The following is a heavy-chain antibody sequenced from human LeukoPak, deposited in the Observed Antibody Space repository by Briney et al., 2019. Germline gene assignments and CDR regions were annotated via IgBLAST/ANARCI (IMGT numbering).Heavy chain of an antibody. CDR2: TYYRSNWYN. CDR3: AREVAVAGPFDY. V-gene: IGHV6-1*01. J-gene: IGHJ4*02. Sequence: SQTLTLTCVISGDSVSSNSVGWNWIRQSPSRGLEWLGRTYYRSNWYNDYALSVKSRITIDPDTSKNQFSLQLNSVTPEDTAVYYCAREVAVAGPFDYWGQGILVSVSS. D-gene: IGHD6-19*01. CDR1: GDSVSSNSVG.